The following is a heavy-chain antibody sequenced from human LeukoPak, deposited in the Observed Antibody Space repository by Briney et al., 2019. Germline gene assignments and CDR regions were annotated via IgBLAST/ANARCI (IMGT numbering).Heavy chain of an antibody. Sequence: GGSLRLSCAASGFTFSSYWMTWVRQTPGRGLECVALIKDDGSEEYYVDSVKGRFTISRDNAKNSLYVQMNSLRVEDTAIYYCARDATRGGDFDYWGQGTLVTVSS. CDR1: GFTFSSYW. V-gene: IGHV3-7*01. D-gene: IGHD3-16*01. CDR2: IKDDGSEE. J-gene: IGHJ4*02. CDR3: ARDATRGGDFDY.